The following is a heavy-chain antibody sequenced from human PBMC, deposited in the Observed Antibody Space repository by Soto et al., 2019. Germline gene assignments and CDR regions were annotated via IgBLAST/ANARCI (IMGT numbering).Heavy chain of an antibody. V-gene: IGHV4-39*01. CDR3: ARQRTTVVTQAYFDH. CDR1: GESISSSSYY. CDR2: IYHSGRT. D-gene: IGHD2-21*02. Sequence: SETLSLTCIVSGESISSSSYYWGWIRQPPGKGLEWIGSIYHSGRTYYNPPFKSRVTISIDTSKNQFSLKLSSVTATDTAVYYCARQRTTVVTQAYFDHWGQGALVTVSS. J-gene: IGHJ4*02.